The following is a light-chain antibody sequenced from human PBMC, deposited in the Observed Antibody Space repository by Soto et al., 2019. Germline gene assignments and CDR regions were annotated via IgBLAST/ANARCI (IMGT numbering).Light chain of an antibody. V-gene: IGLV3-21*02. J-gene: IGLJ2*01. Sequence: SSELTQAPSVSVAPGQTARITCGGNNIAIKSVHWYQQKPGQAPVLVVYDDGDRPSGIPERFSGSNSGNTATLTITRVEAGDEDDYHCQVWDSSSDHRVVFGGGTKLTVL. CDR1: NIAIKS. CDR3: QVWDSSSDHRVV. CDR2: DDG.